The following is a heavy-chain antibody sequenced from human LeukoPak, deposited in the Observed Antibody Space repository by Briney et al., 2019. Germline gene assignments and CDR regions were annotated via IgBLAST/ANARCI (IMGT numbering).Heavy chain of an antibody. D-gene: IGHD3-10*01. V-gene: IGHV4-59*01. Sequence: SETLSLTCTVSGGSISSYYSSWIRQPPGKGREWIAYIYYSGTTKYNASLKSRVPMSVDTSKNQFSLKLSSVTAADTAVYYCARMVRGVIDAFEIWGQGTMVTVSS. CDR3: ARMVRGVIDAFEI. CDR2: IYYSGTT. J-gene: IGHJ3*02. CDR1: GGSISSYY.